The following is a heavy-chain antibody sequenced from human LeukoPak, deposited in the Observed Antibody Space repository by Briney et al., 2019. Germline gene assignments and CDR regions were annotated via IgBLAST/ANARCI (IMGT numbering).Heavy chain of an antibody. Sequence: SETLSLTCAVYGGSFSGYYWSWIRQPPGKGLECIGEINHSGSTNYNPSLKSRVTISVDTSKNQFSLKLSSVTAADTAVYYCARGAIAAAGTEWFDPWGQGTLVTVSS. CDR2: INHSGST. CDR1: GGSFSGYY. V-gene: IGHV4-34*01. D-gene: IGHD6-13*01. J-gene: IGHJ5*02. CDR3: ARGAIAAAGTEWFDP.